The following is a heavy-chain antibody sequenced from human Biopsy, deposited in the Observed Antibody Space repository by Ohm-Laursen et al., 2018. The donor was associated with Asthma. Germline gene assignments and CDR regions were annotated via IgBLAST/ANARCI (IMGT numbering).Heavy chain of an antibody. CDR2: SDHRGNT. CDR1: GLSSSAYY. D-gene: IGHD3-3*01. V-gene: IGHV4-34*01. Sequence: GTLSLTCSMYGLSSSAYYWTWIRQTPGKGLEWIGESDHRGNTNTNATLKSRVTISKAKSANEFSLKMKSVTAADTAIYYCARGPEWSGLDIWGQGTTVTISS. CDR3: ARGPEWSGLDI. J-gene: IGHJ6*02.